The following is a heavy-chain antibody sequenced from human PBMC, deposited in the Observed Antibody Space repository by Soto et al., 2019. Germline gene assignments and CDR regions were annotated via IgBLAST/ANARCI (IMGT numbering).Heavy chain of an antibody. Sequence: QVQLVQSGAEVKKPGASVKVSCKASGYTFTSYGISWVRQAPGQGLEWMGWISAYNGNTNYAQKLQGRVTMTTDTSTSTAYMELRSLRSDDTAVYYCARDLEASGYYYYYGMDVWGQGTTVTVSS. D-gene: IGHD6-25*01. J-gene: IGHJ6*02. CDR2: ISAYNGNT. CDR1: GYTFTSYG. V-gene: IGHV1-18*04. CDR3: ARDLEASGYYYYYGMDV.